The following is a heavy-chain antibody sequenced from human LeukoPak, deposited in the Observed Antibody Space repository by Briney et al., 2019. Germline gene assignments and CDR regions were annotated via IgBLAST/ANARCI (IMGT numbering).Heavy chain of an antibody. CDR1: GYTFTSYG. J-gene: IGHJ1*01. CDR2: ISAYNGNT. Sequence: SVKVSCKASGYTFTSYGISWVRQAPGQGLEWMGWISAYNGNTNYAQKLQGRVTMTTDTSTSTAYTELRSLRSDDTAVYYCARVIPPPYSSSWDEYFQHWGQGTLVTVSS. D-gene: IGHD6-13*01. CDR3: ARVIPPPYSSSWDEYFQH. V-gene: IGHV1-18*01.